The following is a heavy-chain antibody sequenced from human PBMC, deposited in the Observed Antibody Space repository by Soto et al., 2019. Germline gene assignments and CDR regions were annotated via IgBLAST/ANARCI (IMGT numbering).Heavy chain of an antibody. CDR1: GGSINSGAFY. V-gene: IGHV4-31*03. CDR3: SRDPLYGETRVDDCDY. J-gene: IGHJ4*02. CDR2: IYYSGST. D-gene: IGHD4-17*01. Sequence: QVQLQESSPGLVKPSQSLSLTCTVSGGSINSGAFYWTWIRQHPGKGLEWLGYIYYSGSTDYNPSLERRLIISLDKSKNHFYLKLTSVTAADTAVYCCSRDPLYGETRVDDCDYWGLGTLVTVSS.